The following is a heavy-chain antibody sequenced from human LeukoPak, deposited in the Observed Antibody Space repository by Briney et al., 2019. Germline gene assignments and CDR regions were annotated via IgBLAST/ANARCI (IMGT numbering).Heavy chain of an antibody. CDR1: GYTFTGYY. Sequence: ASVKVSCKASGYTFTGYYMHWVRQAPGQGLEYMGCINPNSGATNYAEKFKGRVTITRDTSISTAYMELSSLRYDDTAVYYCAREVMGVAAYLDYWGQGTLVTVSS. CDR3: AREVMGVAAYLDY. CDR2: INPNSGAT. V-gene: IGHV1-2*02. D-gene: IGHD6-13*01. J-gene: IGHJ4*02.